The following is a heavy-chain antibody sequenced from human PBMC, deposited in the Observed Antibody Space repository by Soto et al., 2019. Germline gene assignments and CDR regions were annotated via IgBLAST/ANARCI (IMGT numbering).Heavy chain of an antibody. CDR1: GFTFGDYA. J-gene: IGHJ4*02. CDR2: ISWNSGSI. V-gene: IGHV3-9*01. D-gene: IGHD6-19*01. Sequence: EVQLVESGGGLVQPGRSLRLSCAGSGFTFGDYAMQWVRQAPGKGLEWVSAISWNSGSIDYADSVKGRFTISRDNAKNSLYLQMNSLRAEDTALYYCAKSHTTSGWYVTTDYWGQGTRVTVSS. CDR3: AKSHTTSGWYVTTDY.